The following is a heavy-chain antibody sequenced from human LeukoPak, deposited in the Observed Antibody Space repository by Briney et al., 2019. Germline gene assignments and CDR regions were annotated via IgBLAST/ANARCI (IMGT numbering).Heavy chain of an antibody. D-gene: IGHD2-21*02. Sequence: PSETLSLTCAVSGGSISSSNWWSWVRQPPGKGLEWIGEIYHSGSTNYNPSLKSRVTISVDKSKNQFSLKLSSVTAADTAVYYCALGGIVVVTAYPNYYYYMDVWGKGTTVTVSS. J-gene: IGHJ6*03. CDR2: IYHSGST. CDR1: GGSISSSNW. CDR3: ALGGIVVVTAYPNYYYYMDV. V-gene: IGHV4-4*02.